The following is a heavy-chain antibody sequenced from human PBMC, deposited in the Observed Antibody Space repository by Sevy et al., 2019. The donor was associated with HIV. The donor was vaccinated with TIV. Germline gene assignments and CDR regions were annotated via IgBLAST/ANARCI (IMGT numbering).Heavy chain of an antibody. D-gene: IGHD2-15*01. V-gene: IGHV3-23*01. CDR1: GFTFSTYT. CDR2: ISGSGGST. Sequence: GGSLRLSCAASGFTFSTYTMNWVRQAPGKGLEWVSGISGSGGSTYQADSEKGRFTISRDNSKNTLYLQMNSLRAEDKAVYYCAKGDRTFYGMDVWGQGTTVTFSS. J-gene: IGHJ6*02. CDR3: AKGDRTFYGMDV.